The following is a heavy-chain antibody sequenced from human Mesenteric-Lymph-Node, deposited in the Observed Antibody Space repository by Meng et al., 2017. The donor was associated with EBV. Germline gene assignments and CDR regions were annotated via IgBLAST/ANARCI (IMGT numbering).Heavy chain of an antibody. V-gene: IGHV1-2*06. D-gene: IGHD5-24*01. CDR1: GYYFTDYD. CDR3: ANDGSPFDY. J-gene: IGHJ4*02. CDR2: INPKSGDT. Sequence: QVQLVQSGAEVKQPGASVTVSCKASGYYFTDYDVDWVRQAPGQGLEWMGRINPKSGDTNYAQRFQGRVTMTRDTSISTAYMELSGLRSDDTAFYYCANDGSPFDYWGQGTLVTVSS.